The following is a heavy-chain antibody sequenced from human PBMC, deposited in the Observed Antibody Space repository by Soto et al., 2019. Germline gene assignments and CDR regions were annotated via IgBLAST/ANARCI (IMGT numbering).Heavy chain of an antibody. J-gene: IGHJ4*02. Sequence: GGSLRLSCVASGFTFSSYGMHWVRQAPGKGLEWVAVISYDGSNKYYADSVKGRFTISRDNSKNTLYLQMNSLRAEDTAVYYCAKDLERWLEYYAPNYFDYWGQGTLVTVSS. CDR3: AKDLERWLEYYAPNYFDY. CDR2: ISYDGSNK. CDR1: GFTFSSYG. V-gene: IGHV3-30*18. D-gene: IGHD6-19*01.